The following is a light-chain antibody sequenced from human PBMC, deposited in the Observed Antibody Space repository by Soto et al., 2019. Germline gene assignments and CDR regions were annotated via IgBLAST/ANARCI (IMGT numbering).Light chain of an antibody. CDR1: GSDVGGYNY. J-gene: IGLJ3*02. CDR2: GVS. CDR3: CSYAGIYTWV. V-gene: IGLV2-11*01. Sequence: QSVLTQPRSVSGSPGQSVTISCTGTGSDVGGYNYVSWYQQHPGKAPKVMIYGVSKRPSGVPDRFSGSKSGNTASLTISGLQAEDEADYYCCSYAGIYTWVFGGGTKLTVL.